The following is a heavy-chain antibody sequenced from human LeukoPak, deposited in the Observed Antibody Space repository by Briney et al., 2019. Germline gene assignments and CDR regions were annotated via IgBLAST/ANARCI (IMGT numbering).Heavy chain of an antibody. CDR2: ISAYNGNT. CDR3: ARDGRYNLNYADY. CDR1: GYTFASSY. D-gene: IGHD1-20*01. Sequence: ASVKVSCKASGYTFASSYIHWVRQAPGQGLEWMGWISAYNGNTNYPQKLQGRVTMTTDTSTSTAYIGLRSLRSDDTAVYYCARDGRYNLNYADYWGQGTLVTVSS. J-gene: IGHJ4*02. V-gene: IGHV1-18*04.